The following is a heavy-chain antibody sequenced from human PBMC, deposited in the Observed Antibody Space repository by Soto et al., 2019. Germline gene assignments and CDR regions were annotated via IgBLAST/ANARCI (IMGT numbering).Heavy chain of an antibody. Sequence: GASVKVSCKASGYSFKDHYMHWVRQAPGRGLEWVGIINPSGEHTNYAQRFRGRVAMTRDTSTSTAYMELRSLRSEDTAVYFCARISCKGGSCYFDFDHWGQGTLVTVSS. J-gene: IGHJ4*02. CDR3: ARISCKGGSCYFDFDH. CDR1: GYSFKDHY. CDR2: INPSGEHT. D-gene: IGHD2-15*01. V-gene: IGHV1-46*02.